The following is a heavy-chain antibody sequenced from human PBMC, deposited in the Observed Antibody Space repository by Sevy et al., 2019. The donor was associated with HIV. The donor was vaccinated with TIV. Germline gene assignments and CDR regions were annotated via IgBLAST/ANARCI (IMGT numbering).Heavy chain of an antibody. J-gene: IGHJ4*02. CDR1: GGSISSYY. D-gene: IGHD3-3*01. V-gene: IGHV4-59*01. Sequence: SETLSLTCTVSGGSISSYYWSWIRQPPGKGLEWIGYIYYSGSTNYNRPLKSRVTISVDTSKNQFSLKLSAVTAADTAVYYCAREVDFWSGYFDYWGQGTLVTVSS. CDR2: IYYSGST. CDR3: AREVDFWSGYFDY.